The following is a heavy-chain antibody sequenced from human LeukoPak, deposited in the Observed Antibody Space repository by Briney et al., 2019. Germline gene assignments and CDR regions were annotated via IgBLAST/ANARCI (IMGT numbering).Heavy chain of an antibody. J-gene: IGHJ2*01. Sequence: GASVKVSCKASGYTFTGYYMHWVRQAPGQGLEWMGWINPNSGGTNYAQKFQGWVTMTRDTSISTAYMELSRPRSDDTAVYYCARGRHDYGDFDNWYFDLWGRGTLVTVSS. V-gene: IGHV1-2*04. CDR2: INPNSGGT. CDR3: ARGRHDYGDFDNWYFDL. D-gene: IGHD4-17*01. CDR1: GYTFTGYY.